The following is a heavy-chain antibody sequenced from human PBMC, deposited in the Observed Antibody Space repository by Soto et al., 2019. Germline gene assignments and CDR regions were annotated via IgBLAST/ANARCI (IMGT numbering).Heavy chain of an antibody. CDR2: IYYSGST. D-gene: IGHD1-20*01. J-gene: IGHJ6*02. V-gene: IGHV4-61*01. CDR1: AGSVSSGSYY. CDR3: AREPGITGTNYYYYGMDV. Sequence: ASETLSLTCTVSAGSVSSGSYYWSWIRQPPGKGLEWIGYIYYSGSTNYNPSLKSRVTISVDTSKNQFSLKLSSVTAADTAVYYCAREPGITGTNYYYYGMDVWGQGTTVTVSS.